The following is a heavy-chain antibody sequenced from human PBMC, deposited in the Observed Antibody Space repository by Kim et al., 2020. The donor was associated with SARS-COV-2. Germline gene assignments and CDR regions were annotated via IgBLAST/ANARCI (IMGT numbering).Heavy chain of an antibody. V-gene: IGHV3-9*01. D-gene: IGHD6-13*01. CDR1: GFTFGDYA. CDR2: ISWNSGSI. J-gene: IGHJ6*02. Sequence: GGSLRLSCAASGFTFGDYAMHWVRQAPGKGLEWVSGISWNSGSIGYADSVKGRFTISRDNAKNSLYLQMNSLRAEDTALYYCAKDLTAAAGTGYYYGMDVWGQGTTVTVSS. CDR3: AKDLTAAAGTGYYYGMDV.